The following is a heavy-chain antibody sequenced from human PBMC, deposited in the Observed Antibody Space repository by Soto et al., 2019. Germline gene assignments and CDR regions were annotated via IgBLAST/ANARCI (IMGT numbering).Heavy chain of an antibody. CDR3: ARDPSNYDFWSGYLSPWFDP. Sequence: HPGGSLRLSCAASGFTFSSYGMHWVRQAPGKGLEWVAVIWYDGSNKYYADSVKGRFTISRDNSKNTLYLQMNSLRAENTAVYYCARDPSNYDFWSGYLSPWFDP. V-gene: IGHV3-33*01. CDR2: IWYDGSNK. D-gene: IGHD3-3*01. J-gene: IGHJ5*02. CDR1: GFTFSSYG.